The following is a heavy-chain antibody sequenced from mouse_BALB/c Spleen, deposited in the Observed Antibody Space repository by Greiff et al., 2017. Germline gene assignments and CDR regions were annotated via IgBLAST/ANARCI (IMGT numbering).Heavy chain of an antibody. V-gene: IGHV1-14*01. D-gene: IGHD2-14*01. CDR3: ARGGTYYAMDY. J-gene: IGHJ4*01. Sequence: VQLKQSGPELVKPGASVKMSCKASGYTFTSYVMHWVKQKPGQGLEWIGYINPYNDGTKYNEKFKGKATLTSDKSSSTAYMELSSLTSEDSAVYYCARGGTYYAMDYWGQGTSVTVSS. CDR1: GYTFTSYV. CDR2: INPYNDGT.